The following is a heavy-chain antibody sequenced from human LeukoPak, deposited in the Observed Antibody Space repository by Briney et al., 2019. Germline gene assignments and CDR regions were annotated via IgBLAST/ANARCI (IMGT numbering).Heavy chain of an antibody. CDR2: IYYSGST. CDR1: GGSINSYY. V-gene: IGHV4-59*01. CDR3: ARSRLWFGESGKGYYFDY. J-gene: IGHJ4*02. Sequence: PSETLSLTCTVSGGSINSYYWSWIRQPPGKGLEWIGYIYYSGSTNYNPSLKSRVTISVDTSKNQFSLKLSSVTAADTAVYYCARSRLWFGESGKGYYFDYWGQGTLVTVSS. D-gene: IGHD3-10*01.